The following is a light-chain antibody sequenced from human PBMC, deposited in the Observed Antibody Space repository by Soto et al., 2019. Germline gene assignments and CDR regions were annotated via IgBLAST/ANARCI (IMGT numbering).Light chain of an antibody. CDR3: QQYNGYST. Sequence: GDRVPITCRASQSISTWLAWYQHKPGMAPKLLIYKASSLESGVPSRFSGSGSGTEFTLTISSLQPDDFATYYCQQYNGYSTFGQGTRVEIK. J-gene: IGKJ1*01. V-gene: IGKV1-5*03. CDR2: KAS. CDR1: QSISTW.